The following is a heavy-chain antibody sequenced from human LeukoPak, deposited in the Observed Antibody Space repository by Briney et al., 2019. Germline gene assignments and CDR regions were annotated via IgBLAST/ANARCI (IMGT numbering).Heavy chain of an antibody. J-gene: IGHJ4*02. Sequence: GGSLRLSCAASGFTFSTYSMNWVRHAPGKGMEWVSYISGSGSSIYYADSVKGRFTISRDNAKNSLYLQMNSLRAEDTAVYYCAREFVDSSFDFWGQGTLVTVSS. CDR3: AREFVDSSFDF. CDR1: GFTFSTYS. CDR2: ISGSGSSI. V-gene: IGHV3-48*01. D-gene: IGHD3-22*01.